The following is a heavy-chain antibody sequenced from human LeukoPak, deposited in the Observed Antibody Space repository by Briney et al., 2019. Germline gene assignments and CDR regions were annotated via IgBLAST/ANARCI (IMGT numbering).Heavy chain of an antibody. CDR3: ATAFDGAAAGTMVLDY. V-gene: IGHV1-24*01. J-gene: IGHJ4*02. D-gene: IGHD6-13*01. CDR1: GYTLTELS. Sequence: ASVKVSCKVSGYTLTELSMHWVRQAPGKGLEWMGGFDPGDGETIYAQKFQGRVTMTEDTSTDTAYMELSSLRSEDTAVYYCATAFDGAAAGTMVLDYWGQGTLVTVSS. CDR2: FDPGDGET.